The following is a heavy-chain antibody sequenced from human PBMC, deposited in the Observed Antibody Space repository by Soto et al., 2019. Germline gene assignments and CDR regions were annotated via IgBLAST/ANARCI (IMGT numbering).Heavy chain of an antibody. CDR2: IYYSGST. Sequence: SETLSLTCTVSGGSISSYYWSWIRQPPGKGLEWIGYIYYSGSTNYNPSLKSRVTTSVDTSKNQFSLKLSSVTAADTAVYYCARGWDYGDYYYYGMDVWGQGTTVTVSS. CDR1: GGSISSYY. CDR3: ARGWDYGDYYYYGMDV. D-gene: IGHD4-17*01. V-gene: IGHV4-59*01. J-gene: IGHJ6*02.